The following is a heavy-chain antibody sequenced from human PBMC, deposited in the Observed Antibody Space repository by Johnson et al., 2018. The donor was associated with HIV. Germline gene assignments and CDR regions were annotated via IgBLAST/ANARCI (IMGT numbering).Heavy chain of an antibody. J-gene: IGHJ3*02. Sequence: VQLVESGGGLVKPGRSLRLSCAASGFTFSNYDIHWVRQATGTGLEWVSTMGTAGDTYYAGSVKGRFTVSRTNAKNSLYLQMNSLRAGDTAVYYCARGGSRTTIFGVDINLGGFDIWGQGTRVTVSS. CDR1: GFTFSNYD. V-gene: IGHV3-13*01. CDR2: MGTAGDT. CDR3: ARGGSRTTIFGVDINLGGFDI. D-gene: IGHD3-3*01.